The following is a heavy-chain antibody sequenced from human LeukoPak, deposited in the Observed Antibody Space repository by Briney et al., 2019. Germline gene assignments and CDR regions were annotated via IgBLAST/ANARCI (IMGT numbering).Heavy chain of an antibody. CDR3: ARGIAVAMSWFDP. Sequence: ASVKVSCKASGYTFTGYYMHWVRQAPGQGLEWMGWINPNSGGTNYAQKFQGRVTMTRDTSISTAYMELSRLRSEDMAVYYCARGIAVAMSWFDPWGQGTLVTVSS. CDR2: INPNSGGT. CDR1: GYTFTGYY. V-gene: IGHV1-2*02. D-gene: IGHD6-19*01. J-gene: IGHJ5*02.